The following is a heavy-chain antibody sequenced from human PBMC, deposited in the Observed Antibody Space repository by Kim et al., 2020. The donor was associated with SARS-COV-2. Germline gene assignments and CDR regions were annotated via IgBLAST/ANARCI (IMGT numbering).Heavy chain of an antibody. CDR1: GFTFSGYS. V-gene: IGHV3-21*01. J-gene: IGHJ6*02. Sequence: GGSLRLSCAASGFTFSGYSMNWVRQAPGKGLEWVSSISSSSSYIYYADSVKGRFTISRDNAKNSLYLQMNSLRAEDTAVYYCARGQGYSYGYYYHYGMDVWGQGTTVTVYS. CDR2: ISSSSSYI. CDR3: ARGQGYSYGYYYHYGMDV. D-gene: IGHD5-18*01.